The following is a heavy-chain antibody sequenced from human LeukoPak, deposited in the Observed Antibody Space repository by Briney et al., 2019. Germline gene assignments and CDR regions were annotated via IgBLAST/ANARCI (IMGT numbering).Heavy chain of an antibody. V-gene: IGHV4-39*07. CDR1: GGSISSYY. Sequence: PSETLSLTCTVSGGSISSYYWGWIRQPPGKGLEWIGSIYYSGSTYYNPSLKSRVTISVDTSKNQFSLKLSSVTAADTAVYYCASRRITMVRGGDYWGQGTLVTVSS. CDR3: ASRRITMVRGGDY. D-gene: IGHD3-10*01. CDR2: IYYSGST. J-gene: IGHJ4*02.